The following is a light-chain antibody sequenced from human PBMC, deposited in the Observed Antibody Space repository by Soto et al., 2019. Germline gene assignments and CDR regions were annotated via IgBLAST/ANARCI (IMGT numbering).Light chain of an antibody. J-gene: IGKJ1*01. CDR2: GAS. V-gene: IGKV3-15*01. CDR1: QSVSSN. Sequence: EIVLPKSQGPLSLSPGERTTLSCGASQSVSSNFLDWYQQKPGQAPRLLIYGASTRATGIPARFSGSGSGTEFTLTISSLQSEDFAVYYCQQYNNWPRTFGQGTKVDIK. CDR3: QQYNNWPRT.